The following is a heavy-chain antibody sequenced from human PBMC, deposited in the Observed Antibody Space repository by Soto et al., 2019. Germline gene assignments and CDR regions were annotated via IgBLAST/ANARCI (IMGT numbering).Heavy chain of an antibody. J-gene: IGHJ4*02. Sequence: SGPTLVNPTQTLTLTCTFSGFSLSTSGMCVSWIRQPPGKALEWLALIDWDDDKYYSTSLKTRLTISKDTSKNQVVLTMTNMDPVDTATYYCARTLNYYDSSGYYTTRTFDYWGQGTLVTVSS. D-gene: IGHD3-22*01. CDR1: GFSLSTSGMC. CDR3: ARTLNYYDSSGYYTTRTFDY. CDR2: IDWDDDK. V-gene: IGHV2-70*01.